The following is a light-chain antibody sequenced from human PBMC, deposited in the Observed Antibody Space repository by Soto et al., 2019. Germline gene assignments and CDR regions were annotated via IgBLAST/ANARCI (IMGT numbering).Light chain of an antibody. J-gene: IGKJ2*01. CDR2: TAS. CDR1: QNISIS. V-gene: IGKV1-39*01. CDR3: QQTYSTPYT. Sequence: DIQMPQSPSSLSASVGDRVTITCRASQNISISLNWYQQRPGKAPNLLIYTASALQSGVPSRFSGSESGTDFSLTISSLQPEDFATYYCQQTYSTPYTFGQGTKLEIK.